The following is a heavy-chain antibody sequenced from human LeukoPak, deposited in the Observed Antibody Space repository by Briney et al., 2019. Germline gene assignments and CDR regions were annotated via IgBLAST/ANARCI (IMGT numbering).Heavy chain of an antibody. CDR1: GGSISSSSYY. CDR2: IYSGGST. V-gene: IGHV3-53*01. D-gene: IGHD4-17*01. J-gene: IGHJ4*02. CDR3: ARLLDYGDYVGYFDY. Sequence: ETLSLTCTVSGGSISSSSYYWGWVRQAPGKGLEWVSVIYSGGSTYYADSVKGRFTISRDNSKNTLYLQMNSLRAEDTAVYYCARLLDYGDYVGYFDYWGQGTLVTVSS.